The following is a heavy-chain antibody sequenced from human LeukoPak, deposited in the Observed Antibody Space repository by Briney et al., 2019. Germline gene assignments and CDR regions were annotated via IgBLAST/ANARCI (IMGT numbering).Heavy chain of an antibody. D-gene: IGHD3-10*01. CDR1: GFTFSRYG. CDR2: IWAAGNNK. Sequence: GRSLRLSCAASGFTFSRYGMHWVRQAPGKGLEWVVVIWAAGNNKYYADSVKGRFTISRDNSKNTLYLQMNTLRAEDTAVYYCAKVDATYGSGSYYPWVYWGQGTLVTVSS. J-gene: IGHJ4*02. V-gene: IGHV3-33*06. CDR3: AKVDATYGSGSYYPWVY.